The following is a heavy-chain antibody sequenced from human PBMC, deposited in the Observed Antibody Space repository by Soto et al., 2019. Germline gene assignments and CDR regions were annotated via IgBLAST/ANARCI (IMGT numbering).Heavy chain of an antibody. J-gene: IGHJ4*02. CDR3: ASPAIAAAGYYFDY. D-gene: IGHD6-13*01. Sequence: ASVKVSCKASGGTFSSYAISWVRQAPGQGLEWMGGIIPIFGTANYAQKFQGRVTITADESTSTAYMELSSLRSEDTAVYYCASPAIAAAGYYFDYWGQGTLVTVSS. V-gene: IGHV1-69*13. CDR1: GGTFSSYA. CDR2: IIPIFGTA.